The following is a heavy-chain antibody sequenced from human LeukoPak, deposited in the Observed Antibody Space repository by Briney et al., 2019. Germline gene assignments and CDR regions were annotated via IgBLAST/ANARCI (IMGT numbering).Heavy chain of an antibody. D-gene: IGHD3-10*01. J-gene: IGHJ4*02. CDR3: TRGDYYGSGSQYDVLFDY. CDR2: IRSKAHGGTT. Sequence: GGSLRLSCTASGFTFGDYGMSWVRQAPGKGLEWVGFIRSKAHGGTTEYAAAVKGRFTISRDESKSIAYLQMNSLKTEDTAVYYCTRGDYYGSGSQYDVLFDYWGQGALVTVSS. V-gene: IGHV3-49*04. CDR1: GFTFGDYG.